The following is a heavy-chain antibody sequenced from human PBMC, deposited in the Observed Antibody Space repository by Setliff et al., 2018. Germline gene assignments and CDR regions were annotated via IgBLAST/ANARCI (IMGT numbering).Heavy chain of an antibody. CDR2: VFSGDSDT. CDR3: ARSAWGSSGYYPYYFDY. Sequence: GESLKISCKGSGYRFTTYWIGWVRQMPGKGLEWMGIVFSGDSDTRHSPSFQGHVTISADKSITTAYLQWSSLKASDTAMYYCARSAWGSSGYYPYYFDYWGQGTLVTVSS. V-gene: IGHV5-51*01. J-gene: IGHJ4*02. D-gene: IGHD3-22*01. CDR1: GYRFTTYW.